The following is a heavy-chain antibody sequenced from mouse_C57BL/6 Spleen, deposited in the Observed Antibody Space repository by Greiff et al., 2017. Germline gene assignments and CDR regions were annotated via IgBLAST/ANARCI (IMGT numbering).Heavy chain of an antibody. J-gene: IGHJ2*01. Sequence: EVKLVESGGGLVKPGGSLKLSCAASGFTFSDYGMHWVRQAPEKGLEWVAYISSGSSTIYYADTVQGRFTISRDNAKNTLFLQMTSLRSEDTAMYYCARELDYWGQGTTLTVSS. CDR1: GFTFSDYG. CDR2: ISSGSSTI. V-gene: IGHV5-17*01. CDR3: ARELDY.